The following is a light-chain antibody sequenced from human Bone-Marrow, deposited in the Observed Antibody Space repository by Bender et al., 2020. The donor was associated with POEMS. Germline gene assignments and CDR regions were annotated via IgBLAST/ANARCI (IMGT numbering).Light chain of an antibody. V-gene: IGLV3-21*02. Sequence: SYVLTQPPSVSVAPGQTARITCGGNNIGSKSVHWYQQKPGQAPILVAYDDSDRPSGIPERFAGASSGTTVTLTITGVQAEDEADYYCQSADFGGTPVVFGGGTKLTVL. CDR1: NIGSKS. J-gene: IGLJ2*01. CDR2: DDS. CDR3: QSADFGGTPVV.